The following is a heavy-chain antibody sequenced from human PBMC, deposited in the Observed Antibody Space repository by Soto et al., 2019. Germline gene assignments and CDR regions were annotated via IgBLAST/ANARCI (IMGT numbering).Heavy chain of an antibody. CDR3: AKDHLKYQLLLFYYFDY. CDR1: GFTFSSYA. Sequence: EVQLLESGGGLVQPGGSLRLSCAASGFTFSSYAMSWVRQAPGKGLEWVSAISGSGGSTYYADSVKGRFTISRDNSKNTLYLQMNSLRAEDTAVYYCAKDHLKYQLLLFYYFDYWGQGTLVTVSS. J-gene: IGHJ4*02. V-gene: IGHV3-23*01. CDR2: ISGSGGST. D-gene: IGHD2-2*01.